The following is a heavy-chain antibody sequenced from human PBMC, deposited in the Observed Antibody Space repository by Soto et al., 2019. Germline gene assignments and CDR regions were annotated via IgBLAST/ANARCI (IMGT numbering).Heavy chain of an antibody. Sequence: PGGSLRLSCVASGFSLSHTGMHWVRQAPGKGLEWVTMISYDEMEKHYIDPVKGRFTISRDNSRNTLFLQMDSLKADDTAVYYCAKDWGSSGWFNWFDPWGQATLVTVSS. CDR2: ISYDEMEK. CDR3: AKDWGSSGWFNWFDP. D-gene: IGHD6-19*01. J-gene: IGHJ5*02. V-gene: IGHV3-30*18. CDR1: GFSLSHTG.